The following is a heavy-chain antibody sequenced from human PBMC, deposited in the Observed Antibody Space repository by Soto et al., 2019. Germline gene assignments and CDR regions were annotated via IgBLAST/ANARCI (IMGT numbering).Heavy chain of an antibody. J-gene: IGHJ5*02. CDR1: GYSFTSYW. CDR3: ARQRGGTIFGAVRDDNWFDP. D-gene: IGHD3-3*01. V-gene: IGHV5-51*01. Sequence: GESLKICCKGSGYSFTSYWIGWVRQMPGKGLEWMGIIYPGDSDTRYSPSLQGQVTISADKSISTAYLQWSSLKASDTAMYYCARQRGGTIFGAVRDDNWFDPWGQGTLVTVAS. CDR2: IYPGDSDT.